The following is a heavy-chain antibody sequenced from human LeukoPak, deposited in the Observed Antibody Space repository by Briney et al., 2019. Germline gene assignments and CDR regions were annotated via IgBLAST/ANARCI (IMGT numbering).Heavy chain of an antibody. CDR2: ISYDGSNK. CDR3: ARDKADFWSGLYY. V-gene: IGHV3-30-3*01. CDR1: GFTFSSYA. Sequence: GGSLRLSCAASGFTFSSYAMHWVRQAPGKGLEWVAVISYDGSNKYYADSVKGRFTISRDNSKNTLYLQMNSLRAEDTAVYYCARDKADFWSGLYYWGQGTLVTVSS. D-gene: IGHD3-3*01. J-gene: IGHJ4*02.